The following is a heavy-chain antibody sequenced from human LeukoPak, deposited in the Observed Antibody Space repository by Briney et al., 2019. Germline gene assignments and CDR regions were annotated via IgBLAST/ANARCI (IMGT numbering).Heavy chain of an antibody. V-gene: IGHV3-49*03. CDR2: IRSKTYDGAT. Sequence: GGSLRLSCTASGVSFGDYAMSWFRQAPGKGLEWVGFIRSKTYDGATQYAASVKGRFTISRDDSKSIAYLQMNSLKTEDTAVYYCTRFKSTVTTLFDYWGQGTLVTVSS. J-gene: IGHJ4*02. D-gene: IGHD4-17*01. CDR3: TRFKSTVTTLFDY. CDR1: GVSFGDYA.